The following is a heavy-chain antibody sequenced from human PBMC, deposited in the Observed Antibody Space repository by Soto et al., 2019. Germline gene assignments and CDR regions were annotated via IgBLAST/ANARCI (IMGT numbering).Heavy chain of an antibody. V-gene: IGHV3-48*01. Sequence: GGSLRLSCEASGFTFSSYSMNWVRQAPGKGLEWISYISSSSSTIYYADSVQGRFTISRDNAKNSLYLQMSSLRAEDTAVYNYAKGNDHTDYYSWAQGTLLTVSS. CDR1: GFTFSSYS. CDR2: ISSSSSTI. D-gene: IGHD2-21*02. J-gene: IGHJ5*01. CDR3: AKGNDHTDYYS.